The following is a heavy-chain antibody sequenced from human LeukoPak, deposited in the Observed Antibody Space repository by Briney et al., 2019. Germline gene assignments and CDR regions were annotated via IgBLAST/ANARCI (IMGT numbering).Heavy chain of an antibody. CDR2: IHTGGST. CDR1: GFTVSSNY. V-gene: IGHV3-53*01. J-gene: IGHJ4*02. Sequence: GGSLRLSCAASGFTVSSNYMSWVRQAPGKGLEWDSVIHTGGSTYYADSVKGRFAISRDTSNNTLYLQMNSLRADDTAGYYCAREGKWLHLRYFDYWGQGTLVTVSS. CDR3: AREGKWLHLRYFDY. D-gene: IGHD5-24*01.